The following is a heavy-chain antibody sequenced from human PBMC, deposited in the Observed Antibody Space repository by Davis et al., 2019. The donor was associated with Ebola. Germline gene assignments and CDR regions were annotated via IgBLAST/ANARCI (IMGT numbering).Heavy chain of an antibody. CDR1: GASISSSGYY. Sequence: PSETLSLTCSVSGASISSSGYYWTWIRQHPGKGLDRIGYISYSGNSYYNPSLKSRVVVSLDTSQNQFSLKLSSVTAADTAVYYCARENWDDHFFDHWGQGTLVAVSS. J-gene: IGHJ4*02. D-gene: IGHD1-1*01. V-gene: IGHV4-31*03. CDR3: ARENWDDHFFDH. CDR2: ISYSGNS.